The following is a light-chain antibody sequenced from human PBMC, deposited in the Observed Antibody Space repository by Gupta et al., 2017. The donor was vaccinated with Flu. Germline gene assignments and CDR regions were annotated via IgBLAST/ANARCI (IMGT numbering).Light chain of an antibody. J-gene: IGKJ2*01. CDR3: QQYGRHLRYT. CDR1: QSVSSSY. V-gene: IGKV3-20*01. CDR2: GAS. Sequence: EIVLTQSPGTLSLSPGERATLSCRASQSVSSSYLAWYQQKPGQAPRLLIYGASSRATGIPDRFSGSGSGTDFTLTISRLEPEDFAVYYCQQYGRHLRYTFGQGTKLEIK.